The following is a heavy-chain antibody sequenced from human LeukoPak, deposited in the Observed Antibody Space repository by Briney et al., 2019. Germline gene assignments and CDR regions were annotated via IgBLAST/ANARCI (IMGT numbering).Heavy chain of an antibody. V-gene: IGHV3-30*18. Sequence: GSLRLSCAASGFTFSSYGMHWVRQAPGKGLEWVAVISYDGSNKYYADSVKGRFTISRDNSKNTLYLQMNSLRAEDTAVYYCAKDARGGYSGYDWPGHYYYYYGMDVWGQGTTVTVSS. CDR3: AKDARGGYSGYDWPGHYYYYYGMDV. CDR1: GFTFSSYG. J-gene: IGHJ6*02. CDR2: ISYDGSNK. D-gene: IGHD5-12*01.